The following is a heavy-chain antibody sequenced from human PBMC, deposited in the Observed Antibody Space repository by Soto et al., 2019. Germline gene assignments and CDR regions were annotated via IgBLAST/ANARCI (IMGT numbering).Heavy chain of an antibody. J-gene: IGHJ4*02. CDR1: RFTFNLYA. Sequence: EVQLLESGGGLVQPGGSLKLSCAASRFTFNLYAMTWVRQAPGKGLEWVSVIGGIDGNTYYAESVKGRFTISRDNSKNTLYLQMNSLRAEDTAVYYCARGINFGGNSRGFDSWGQGTLVTVSS. CDR2: IGGIDGNT. CDR3: ARGINFGGNSRGFDS. D-gene: IGHD2-21*02. V-gene: IGHV3-23*01.